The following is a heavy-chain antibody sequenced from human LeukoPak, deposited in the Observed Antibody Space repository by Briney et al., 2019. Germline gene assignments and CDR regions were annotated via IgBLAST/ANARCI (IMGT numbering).Heavy chain of an antibody. CDR2: IYYSGST. D-gene: IGHD5-24*01. V-gene: IGHV4-59*08. J-gene: IGHJ4*02. CDR3: ARSGGRDGYNFGY. CDR1: GGSISSYY. Sequence: SETLSLTCTVSGGSISSYYWSWIRQPPGKGLEWIGYIYYSGSTNYNPSLESRVTISVDTSRTHLYLNLSSVTAADTAVYYCARSGGRDGYNFGYWGPGTLVTVSS.